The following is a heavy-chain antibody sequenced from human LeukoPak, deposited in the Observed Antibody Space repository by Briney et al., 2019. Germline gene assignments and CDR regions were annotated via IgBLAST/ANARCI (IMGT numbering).Heavy chain of an antibody. CDR2: ISGSGGST. J-gene: IGHJ4*02. D-gene: IGHD3-22*01. CDR3: AKRSPVVTLDY. V-gene: IGHV3-23*01. Sequence: GGSLRLSCAASGFTVSSNYMSWVRQAPGKGLEWVSAISGSGGSTYYADSVKGRLTISRDNSKNTLYLQMNSLRAEDTAVYYCAKRSPVVTLDYWGQGTLVTVSS. CDR1: GFTVSSNY.